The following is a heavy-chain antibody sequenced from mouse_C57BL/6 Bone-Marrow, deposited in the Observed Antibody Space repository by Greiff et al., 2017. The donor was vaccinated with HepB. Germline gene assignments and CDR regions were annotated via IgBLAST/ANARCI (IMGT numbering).Heavy chain of an antibody. CDR1: GFTFSDYY. Sequence: EVKLMESEGGLVQPGSSMKLSCTASGFTFSDYYMAWVRQVPEKGLEWVANINYDGSSTYYLDTLKSRFIISRDNAKNILYLQMSSLTSEDTASYYCAWALYYYGSSYSMDYWGQGTSVTVSS. J-gene: IGHJ4*01. D-gene: IGHD1-1*01. CDR3: AWALYYYGSSYSMDY. V-gene: IGHV5-16*01. CDR2: INYDGSST.